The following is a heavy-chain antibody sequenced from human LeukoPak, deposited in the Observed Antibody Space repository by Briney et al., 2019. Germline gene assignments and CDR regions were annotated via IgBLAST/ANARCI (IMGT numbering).Heavy chain of an antibody. V-gene: IGHV3-23*01. CDR1: VFTFSSYA. CDR2: ISGSGGST. J-gene: IGHJ4*02. Sequence: GGSLRLSCAASVFTFSSYAMSWVRQAPGKGLEWVSAISGSGGSTYYADSVKGRFTISRDNSKTALYLQMNSLRAEDTAVYYCAKVDHDYGDYLGYWGQGTLVTVSS. CDR3: AKVDHDYGDYLGY. D-gene: IGHD4-17*01.